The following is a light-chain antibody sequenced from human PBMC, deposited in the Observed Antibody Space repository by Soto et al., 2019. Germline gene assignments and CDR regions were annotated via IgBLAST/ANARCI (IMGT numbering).Light chain of an antibody. CDR2: WAS. CDR1: QSLLYSSNNKNY. J-gene: IGKJ1*01. V-gene: IGKV4-1*01. CDR3: QQYYTIPRT. Sequence: DIVMTQSPDSLAVSLGERATINCKSSQSLLYSSNNKNYLAWYQQKPGQPPKLLIYWASTRESGVPDRFSGSGSGTDFTLTISSLQAEDAAVYYCQQYYTIPRTFGQGTKVEIK.